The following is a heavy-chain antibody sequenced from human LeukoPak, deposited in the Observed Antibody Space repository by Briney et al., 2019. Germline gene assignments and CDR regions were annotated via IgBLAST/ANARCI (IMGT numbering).Heavy chain of an antibody. D-gene: IGHD1-26*01. Sequence: GGSLRLSCAASGFTFSSYDMSWVRQAPGKGLEWVSAISGSGGSTYYADSVKGRFTISRDNSKNTLYLQMNSLRAEDTAVYYCAKVSGATRYFDYWGQGTLVTVSS. CDR2: ISGSGGST. CDR1: GFTFSSYD. V-gene: IGHV3-23*01. CDR3: AKVSGATRYFDY. J-gene: IGHJ4*02.